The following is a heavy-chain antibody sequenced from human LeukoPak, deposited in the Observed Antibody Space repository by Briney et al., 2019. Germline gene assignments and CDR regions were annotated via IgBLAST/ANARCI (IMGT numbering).Heavy chain of an antibody. D-gene: IGHD1-26*01. CDR3: ARDPYSGNYGNDYYYYMDV. V-gene: IGHV3-21*01. CDR1: GFTFSNYN. CDR2: ITGSGTYI. J-gene: IGHJ6*03. Sequence: PGGSLRLSCAASGFTFSNYNMNWVRQAPGKAMDWVPSITGSGTYIFYADSVKGRFTISRDNAKNSLYLQMDSLGPEDTAVYYCARDPYSGNYGNDYYYYMDVWGKGTTVTISS.